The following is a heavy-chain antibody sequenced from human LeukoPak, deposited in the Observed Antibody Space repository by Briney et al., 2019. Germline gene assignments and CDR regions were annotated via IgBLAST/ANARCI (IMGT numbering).Heavy chain of an antibody. J-gene: IGHJ5*02. CDR1: GFTFSSYA. CDR2: IYYSGST. V-gene: IGHV4-39*07. CDR3: ARGSHHYYYDSSGYYGGNWFDP. Sequence: GSLRLSCAASGFTFSSYAMSWVRQAPGKGLEWIGSIYYSGSTYYNPSLKSRVTISVDTSKNQFSLKLSSVTATDTAVYYCARGSHHYYYDSSGYYGGNWFDPWGQGTLVTVSS. D-gene: IGHD3-22*01.